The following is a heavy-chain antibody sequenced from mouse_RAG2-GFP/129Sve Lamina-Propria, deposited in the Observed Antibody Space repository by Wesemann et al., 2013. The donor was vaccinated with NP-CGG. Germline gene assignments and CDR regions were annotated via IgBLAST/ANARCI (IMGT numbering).Heavy chain of an antibody. CDR2: IRLKSDNYAT. Sequence: EVKLEESGGGLVQPGGSMKLSCVASGFTFSNYWMNWVRQSPEKGLEWVAQIRLKSDNYATHYAESVKGRFTISRDDSKSSVYLQMNNLRAEDTGIYYCTAGYYFDYWGQGHHSHSLL. CDR1: GFTFSNYW. J-gene: IGHJ2*01. V-gene: IGHV6-3*01. CDR3: TAGYYFDY.